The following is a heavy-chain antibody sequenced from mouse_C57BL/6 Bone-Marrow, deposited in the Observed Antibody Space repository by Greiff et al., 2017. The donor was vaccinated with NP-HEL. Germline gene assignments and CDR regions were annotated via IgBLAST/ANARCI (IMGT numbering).Heavy chain of an antibody. Sequence: EVMLVESGGGLVKPGGSLKLSCAASGLTFSDYGMHWVRQAPEKGLEWVAYISSGSSTIYYADTVKGRFTISRDNAKNTLFLKMTSLRSEDTAMYYCARFRDVGYWGQGTTLTVSS. CDR1: GLTFSDYG. J-gene: IGHJ2*01. D-gene: IGHD3-2*02. V-gene: IGHV5-17*01. CDR3: ARFRDVGY. CDR2: ISSGSSTI.